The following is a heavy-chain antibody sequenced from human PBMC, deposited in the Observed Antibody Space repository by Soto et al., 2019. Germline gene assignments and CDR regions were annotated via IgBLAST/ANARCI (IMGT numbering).Heavy chain of an antibody. CDR1: GYTFSSYG. D-gene: IGHD3-22*01. CDR2: ISGYNGNT. Sequence: QVQLVQSGAEVKKPGASVKVSCKASGYTFSSYGISWVRQAPGQGLEWMGWISGYNGNTYYAQKFQGRVTMTTDTSTSTAYMELRSLRSDDTAVYYCAIDFYYDRSVPTRYGMDVWGQGTTVSVSS. J-gene: IGHJ6*02. V-gene: IGHV1-18*01. CDR3: AIDFYYDRSVPTRYGMDV.